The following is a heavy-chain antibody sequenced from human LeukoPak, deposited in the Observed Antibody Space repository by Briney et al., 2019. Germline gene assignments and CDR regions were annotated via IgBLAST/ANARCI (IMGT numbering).Heavy chain of an antibody. Sequence: SETLSLTCTVSGGSIRSYYWSWIRQPPGKGLEGIGYIYYSGTTNYNPSLKSRVTISVATSKNQFSLNLSSVTAADTAVYYCARGGGGEYSSGWYDYWGQGTLVTVSS. CDR2: IYYSGTT. D-gene: IGHD6-19*01. CDR1: GGSIRSYY. CDR3: ARGGGGEYSSGWYDY. V-gene: IGHV4-59*01. J-gene: IGHJ4*02.